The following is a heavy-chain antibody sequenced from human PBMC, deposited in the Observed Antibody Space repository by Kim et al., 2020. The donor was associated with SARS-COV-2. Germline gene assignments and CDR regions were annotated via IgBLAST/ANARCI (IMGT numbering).Heavy chain of an antibody. CDR1: GGSISSYY. J-gene: IGHJ3*02. Sequence: SETLSLTCTVSGGSISSYYWSWIRQPPGKGLEWIGYIYYRGSTNYNPSLKSRVTISIDTSKNQFSLKLSSVTTADTAVYYCASGPGITIFGVVIIRAFVIWGQETMGSASS. CDR3: ASGPGITIFGVVIIRAFVI. D-gene: IGHD3-3*01. CDR2: IYYRGST. V-gene: IGHV4-59*13.